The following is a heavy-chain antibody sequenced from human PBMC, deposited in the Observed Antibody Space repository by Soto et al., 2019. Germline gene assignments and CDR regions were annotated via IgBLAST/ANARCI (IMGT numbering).Heavy chain of an antibody. V-gene: IGHV3-13*01. CDR3: ARDHWNFEAYYYFGMDV. J-gene: IGHJ6*02. CDR2: IGTAGDT. CDR1: GISFSRFH. D-gene: IGHD1-7*01. Sequence: ESGGGLVQPGGSLRLSCVASGISFSRFHLHWVRQVTGKGLEWVSAIGTAGDTYYSGSVKGRFTISRENAKNSLYLQMNSLRAEDTAVYFCARDHWNFEAYYYFGMDVWGQGTTVAVSS.